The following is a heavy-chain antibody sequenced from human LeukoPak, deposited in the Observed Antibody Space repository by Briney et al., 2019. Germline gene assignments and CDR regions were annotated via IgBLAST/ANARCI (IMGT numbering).Heavy chain of an antibody. CDR3: AREGLDYGGTLNWFDP. D-gene: IGHD4-23*01. CDR1: GGSISSKNYY. V-gene: IGHV4-39*07. CDR2: VYYSGTT. Sequence: SETLSLTCTVSGGSISSKNYYWGWIRQPPGKGLEWIGSVYYSGTTSYNPSLKSRVSISIDTSKNQFSLTVTSVTVADTAVYYCAREGLDYGGTLNWFDPWGQGTLVTVSS. J-gene: IGHJ5*02.